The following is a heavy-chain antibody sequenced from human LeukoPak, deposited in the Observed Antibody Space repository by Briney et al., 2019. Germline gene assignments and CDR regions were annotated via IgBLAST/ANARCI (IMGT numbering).Heavy chain of an antibody. CDR2: IYTSGST. D-gene: IGHD1-26*01. CDR3: ARLDSGSYRGYDY. J-gene: IGHJ4*02. Sequence: PEALSVTCMDPGGSISSYYWSWIWERLEERVWCIWRIYTSGSTNYNPSLKSRVTISVDTSKTQFSLKLSSVTAADTAVYYCARLDSGSYRGYDYWGQGTLVTVSS. V-gene: IGHV4-4*09. CDR1: GGSISSYY.